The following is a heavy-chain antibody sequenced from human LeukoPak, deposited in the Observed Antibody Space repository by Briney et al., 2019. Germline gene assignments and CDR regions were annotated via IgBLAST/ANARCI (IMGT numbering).Heavy chain of an antibody. CDR3: ARADSLAVAGRRSFDY. CDR1: GYTFTSYY. CDR2: INPSGGST. D-gene: IGHD6-19*01. Sequence: ASVKVSCKASGYTFTSYYMHWVRQAPGQGLEWMGIINPSGGSTSYAQKFQGRVTMTRDTSTSTVYMELSRLRSEDTAVYYCARADSLAVAGRRSFDYWGQGTLVTVSS. V-gene: IGHV1-46*01. J-gene: IGHJ4*02.